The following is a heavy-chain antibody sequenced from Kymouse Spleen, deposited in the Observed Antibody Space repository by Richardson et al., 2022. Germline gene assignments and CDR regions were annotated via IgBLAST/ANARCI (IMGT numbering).Heavy chain of an antibody. CDR2: IYYSGST. D-gene: IGHD2-8*01. Sequence: QVQLQESGPGLVKPSQTLSLTCTVSGGSISSGGYYWSWIRQHPGKGLEWIGYIYYSGSTYYNPSLKSRVTISVDTSKNQFSLKLSSVTAADTAVYYCAREDCTNGVCYWFDPWGQGTLVTVSS. J-gene: IGHJ5*02. CDR1: GGSISSGGYY. CDR3: AREDCTNGVCYWFDP. V-gene: IGHV4-31*03.